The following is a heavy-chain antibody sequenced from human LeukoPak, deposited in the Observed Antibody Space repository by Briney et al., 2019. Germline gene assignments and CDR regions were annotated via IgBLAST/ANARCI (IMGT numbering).Heavy chain of an antibody. D-gene: IGHD3-22*01. V-gene: IGHV3-33*08. CDR1: GFTFSDYY. CDR3: ARDGKRGFDVDV. Sequence: GGSLRLSCAASGFTFSDYYMSWIRQAPGKGLEWVAVIWFDANDKNYADSVKGRFTISRDNSKNTLYLQMNSLRAEDTAVYYCARDGKRGFDVDVWGQGTTVTVSS. CDR2: IWFDANDK. J-gene: IGHJ6*02.